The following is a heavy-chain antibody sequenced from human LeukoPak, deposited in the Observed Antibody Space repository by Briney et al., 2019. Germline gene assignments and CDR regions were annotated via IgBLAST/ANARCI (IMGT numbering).Heavy chain of an antibody. CDR1: GYTFTVCY. Sequence: ASVKVSCKASGYTFTVCYMHWVRQAPGQGLEWMGWINPNSGGTNYAQKFQGRVTMTRDTSIGTAYMELSRLRSDDTAVYYCARGRRSWYYFDYWGQGTLVTVSS. D-gene: IGHD6-13*01. J-gene: IGHJ4*02. CDR3: ARGRRSWYYFDY. V-gene: IGHV1-2*02. CDR2: INPNSGGT.